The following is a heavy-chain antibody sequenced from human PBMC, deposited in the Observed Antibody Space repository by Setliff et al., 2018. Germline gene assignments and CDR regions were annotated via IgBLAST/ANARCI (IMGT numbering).Heavy chain of an antibody. CDR1: GGSISSGSNY. V-gene: IGHV4-61*09. CDR3: ARGYDSGGWNY. J-gene: IGHJ4*02. D-gene: IGHD3-22*01. Sequence: SETLSLTCTVSGGSISSGSNYWSWIRQPAGRGLEWIGHIDPSGNTNYADSVKGRFTISRDISKNTLYLQMNSLRAEDTAVYYCARGYDSGGWNYWGQGTLVTVSS. CDR2: IDPSGNT.